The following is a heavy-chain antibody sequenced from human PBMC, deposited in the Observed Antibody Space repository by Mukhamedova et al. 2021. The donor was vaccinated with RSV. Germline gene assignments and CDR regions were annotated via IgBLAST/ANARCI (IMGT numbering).Heavy chain of an antibody. CDR3: ARDPDHYFGMDV. V-gene: IGHV3-48*03. Sequence: KGRFTISRDNAKNSLHLQMNSLRAEDTAVYYCARDPDHYFGMDVWGLGTTVTVSS. J-gene: IGHJ6*02.